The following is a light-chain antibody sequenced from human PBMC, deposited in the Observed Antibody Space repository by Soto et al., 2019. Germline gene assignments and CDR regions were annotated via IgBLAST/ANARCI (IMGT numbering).Light chain of an antibody. CDR1: QGTSSW. J-gene: IGKJ1*01. CDR3: QQANSFPWT. CDR2: AAS. Sequence: DIQMTQSPSSVSASVGDRVTITCRASQGTSSWLAWYQQKPGKAPKLLIYAASNLQSGVPSRFSGSGSGTDFTLPISSLQPEDFATYYCQQANSFPWTFGQGTKVEIK. V-gene: IGKV1-12*02.